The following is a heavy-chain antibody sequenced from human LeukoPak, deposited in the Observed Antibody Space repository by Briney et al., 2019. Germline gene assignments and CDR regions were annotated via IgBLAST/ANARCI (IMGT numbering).Heavy chain of an antibody. CDR3: ARRDSSGWYRGGYYYGMDV. CDR2: IYPGDSDT. V-gene: IGHV5-51*01. D-gene: IGHD6-19*01. CDR1: GYSFTSYW. Sequence: GESLQISCKGSGYSFTSYWIGWVRQMPGKGLEWMGIIYPGDSDTRYSPSFQGQVTISADKSISTAYLQWSRLKASDTAMYYCARRDSSGWYRGGYYYGMDVWGQGTTVTVSS. J-gene: IGHJ6*02.